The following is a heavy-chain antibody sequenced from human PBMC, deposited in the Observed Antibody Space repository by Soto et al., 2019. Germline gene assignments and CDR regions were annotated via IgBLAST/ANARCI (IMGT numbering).Heavy chain of an antibody. J-gene: IGHJ5*02. CDR1: GYTFTNYG. V-gene: IGHV1-18*01. CDR3: ARDGDEEANFDP. Sequence: QVQLVQSGAEVKKPGASVKVSCKASGYTFTNYGISSVRQAPGQGLEWMGWINGYNGYTNYAQKFQGRVTMATDTSTSTAYMELRSLRSDDTAVYYCARDGDEEANFDPWGQGTLVTVSS. D-gene: IGHD4-17*01. CDR2: INGYNGYT.